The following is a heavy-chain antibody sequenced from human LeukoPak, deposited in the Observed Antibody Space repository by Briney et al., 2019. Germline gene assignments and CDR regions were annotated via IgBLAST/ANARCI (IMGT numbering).Heavy chain of an antibody. V-gene: IGHV4-34*01. Sequence: SETLSLTCAVYGGSFSGYYWSWIRQPPGKGLEWIGEINHSGSTNYNPSLKSRVTISVDTPKNQFSLKLSSVTAADTAVYYCASDVRGVTTTEWGQGTLVTVSS. J-gene: IGHJ4*02. CDR1: GGSFSGYY. CDR3: ASDVRGVTTTE. CDR2: INHSGST. D-gene: IGHD4-17*01.